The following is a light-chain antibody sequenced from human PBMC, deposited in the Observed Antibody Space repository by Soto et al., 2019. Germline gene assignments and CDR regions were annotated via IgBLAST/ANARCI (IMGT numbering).Light chain of an antibody. V-gene: IGLV4-69*01. CDR1: SGHSSYA. J-gene: IGLJ3*02. CDR3: QTWGTGILV. Sequence: QSVLTQSPSASASLGASVKLTCTLSSGHSSYAIAWHQQQPEKGPRYLMKLNSDGSHSTGDGTPDRFSGSSAGAERYLAIPSLQSDDEADYYCQTWGTGILVFGGGTKVTVL. CDR2: LNSDGSH.